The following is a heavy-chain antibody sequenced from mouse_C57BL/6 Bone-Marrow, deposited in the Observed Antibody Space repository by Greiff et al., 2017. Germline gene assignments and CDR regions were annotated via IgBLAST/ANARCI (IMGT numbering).Heavy chain of an antibody. V-gene: IGHV1-69*01. CDR3: GLTGTGWYFDV. J-gene: IGHJ1*03. Sequence: VQLPQPGAELVMPGASVKLSCKASGYTFTSYWMHWVKQRPGQGLEWIGEIDPSDSYTNYNQKFKGKSTLTVDKSSSTAYMQLSSLTSEDSAVYYCGLTGTGWYFDVWGTGTTVTVSS. CDR2: IDPSDSYT. CDR1: GYTFTSYW. D-gene: IGHD4-1*01.